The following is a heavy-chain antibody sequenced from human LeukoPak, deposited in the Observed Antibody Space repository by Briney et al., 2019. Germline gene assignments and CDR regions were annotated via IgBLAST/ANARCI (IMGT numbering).Heavy chain of an antibody. Sequence: PGGSLRLSCAASGFTFSSYSMNWVRQAPGKGLEWVSYISSSSSTIYYADSVKGRFTISRDNAKSSLYLQMNSLRDEDTAVYYCARDLIDWLFQNYYGMDVWGQGTTVTVSS. CDR2: ISSSSSTI. CDR1: GFTFSSYS. D-gene: IGHD3-9*01. V-gene: IGHV3-48*02. J-gene: IGHJ6*02. CDR3: ARDLIDWLFQNYYGMDV.